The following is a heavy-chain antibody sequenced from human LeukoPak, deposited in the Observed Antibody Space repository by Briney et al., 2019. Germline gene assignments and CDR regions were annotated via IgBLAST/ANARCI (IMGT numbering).Heavy chain of an antibody. CDR2: IIPIFGTA. V-gene: IGHV1-69*13. J-gene: IGHJ4*02. D-gene: IGHD3-16*02. CDR1: GGTFSNYA. Sequence: SVKVSCKASGGTFSNYAISWVRQAPGQGLEWMGGIIPIFGTANYAQKFQGRVTITADESTSTAYMELSSLRSEDTAVYYCARAMITFGGVIVPPDYWGQGTLVTVSS. CDR3: ARAMITFGGVIVPPDY.